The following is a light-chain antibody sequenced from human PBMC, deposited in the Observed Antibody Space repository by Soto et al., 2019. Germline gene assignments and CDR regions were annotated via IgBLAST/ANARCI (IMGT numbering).Light chain of an antibody. CDR1: QGISNY. CDR2: AAS. Sequence: DIQMTQSPSSLSASVGDRVTITCRASQGISNYLAWYQQKPGKVPMLLIYAASNLQSGVPSRFSGSGSGTDFTLAITSLQPEEVAIYYCQKYNSAPGTFGGGTKLEIK. J-gene: IGKJ4*01. CDR3: QKYNSAPGT. V-gene: IGKV1-27*01.